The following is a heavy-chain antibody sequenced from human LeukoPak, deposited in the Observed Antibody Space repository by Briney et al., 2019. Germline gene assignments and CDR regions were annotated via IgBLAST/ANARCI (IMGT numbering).Heavy chain of an antibody. Sequence: GASVKVSCTASGYSFTSYGINWVQQAPGQGLEWMGWISGYNGVTSYARRLQGRVTMTTDTSTSTAYMELRSLISDDTAVYYCARGERITMFGVVMPFDPWGQGTLVAVSS. J-gene: IGHJ5*02. V-gene: IGHV1-18*01. CDR3: ARGERITMFGVVMPFDP. D-gene: IGHD3-3*01. CDR1: GYSFTSYG. CDR2: ISGYNGVT.